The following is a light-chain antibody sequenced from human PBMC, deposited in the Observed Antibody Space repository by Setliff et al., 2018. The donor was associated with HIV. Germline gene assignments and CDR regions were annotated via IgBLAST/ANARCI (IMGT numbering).Light chain of an antibody. Sequence: QSVLTQPASVSGSPGQSITISCTGTSSDVGGYSYASWYQQHPGKAPKLIIYEVRKRPSGVSNRFSGSKSGNTASLTISGLQAEDEADYYCSSYASTNTLPFGTGTKVTVL. CDR3: SSYASTNTLP. J-gene: IGLJ1*01. V-gene: IGLV2-14*01. CDR1: SSDVGGYSY. CDR2: EVR.